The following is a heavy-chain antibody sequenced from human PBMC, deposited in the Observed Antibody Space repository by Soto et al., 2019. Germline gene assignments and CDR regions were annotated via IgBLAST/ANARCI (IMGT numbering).Heavy chain of an antibody. V-gene: IGHV3-30*18. CDR2: VSYDGSNK. D-gene: IGHD3-10*01. J-gene: IGHJ6*02. Sequence: GGSLTLSCAASGLTFSSYAMHWVRQAPGKGLEWVAVVSYDGSNKYYADSVKGRFTISRDNSKNTLYLQMNSLRAEDTAVYYCAKDGRFEVFNPYYYYGMDVWGQGTTVTVSS. CDR3: AKDGRFEVFNPYYYYGMDV. CDR1: GLTFSSYA.